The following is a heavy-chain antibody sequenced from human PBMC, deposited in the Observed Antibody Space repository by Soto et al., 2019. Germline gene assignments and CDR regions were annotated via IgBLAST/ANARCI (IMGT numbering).Heavy chain of an antibody. CDR2: INPNSGGT. D-gene: IGHD6-13*01. CDR3: ARDIAAAGTNYYGMDV. J-gene: IGHJ6*02. CDR1: GYTFTGYY. Sequence: VQLVQSGAEVKKPGASVKVSCKASGYTFTGYYMHWVRQAPGQGLEWMGWINPNSGGTNYAQKFQGWVTMTRDTSISTAYMELSRLRSDDTAVYYCARDIAAAGTNYYGMDVWGQGTTVTVSS. V-gene: IGHV1-2*04.